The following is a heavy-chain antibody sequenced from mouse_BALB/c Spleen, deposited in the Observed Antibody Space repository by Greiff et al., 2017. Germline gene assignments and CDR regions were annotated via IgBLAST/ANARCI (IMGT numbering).Heavy chain of an antibody. D-gene: IGHD2-1*01. Sequence: EVKLVESGGGLVKPGGSLKLSCAASGFTFSDYYMYWVRQTPEKRLEWVATISDGGSYTYYPDSVKGRFTISRDNAKNNLYLQMSSLKAEDTAMYYCARADYYGNYVGYWGQGTTLTVSS. CDR2: ISDGGSYT. J-gene: IGHJ2*01. CDR3: ARADYYGNYVGY. CDR1: GFTFSDYY. V-gene: IGHV5-4*02.